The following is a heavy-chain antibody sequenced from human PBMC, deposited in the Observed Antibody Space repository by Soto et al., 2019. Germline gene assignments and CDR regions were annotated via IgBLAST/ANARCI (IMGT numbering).Heavy chain of an antibody. CDR1: GGSISSGGYY. Sequence: LSLTCTVSGGSISSGGYYWSWIRQHPGKGLEWIGYIYYSGSTYYNPSLKSRVTISVDTSKNQFSLKLSSVTAADTAVYYCARGWSEFYDSSGYYQTFDYWGQGTLVTVSS. V-gene: IGHV4-31*03. D-gene: IGHD3-22*01. J-gene: IGHJ4*02. CDR2: IYYSGST. CDR3: ARGWSEFYDSSGYYQTFDY.